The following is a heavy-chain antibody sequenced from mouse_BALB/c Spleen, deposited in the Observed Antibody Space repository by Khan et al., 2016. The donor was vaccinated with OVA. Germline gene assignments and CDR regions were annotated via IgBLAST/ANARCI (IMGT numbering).Heavy chain of an antibody. Sequence: QMQLEESGPGLVAPSQSLSITCTISGFSLTNYGVHWVRQPPGKGLEWLVVIWSDGSTTYNSALKSRLTINKDNSKSQVFLKMNILQTDDTAMYFCARQPYYHYNVMDYWGQGTSVTVSS. CDR3: ARQPYYHYNVMDY. CDR1: GFSLTNYG. CDR2: IWSDGST. J-gene: IGHJ4*01. D-gene: IGHD2-10*01. V-gene: IGHV2-6-1*01.